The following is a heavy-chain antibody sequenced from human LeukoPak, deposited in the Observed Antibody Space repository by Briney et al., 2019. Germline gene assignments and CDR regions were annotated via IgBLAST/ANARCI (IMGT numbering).Heavy chain of an antibody. CDR1: GTSISSSSHY. CDR3: ARGLRFGENYFDY. J-gene: IGHJ4*02. V-gene: IGHV4-39*01. Sequence: SETLSLTCSVSGTSISSSSHYWGWIRQPPGKGLEWIGTTSYGGSAHYNSSLKSRITMSVDTSKNQVSLKLSSVTAADTAVYYCARGLRFGENYFDYWGQGTLVTVSS. D-gene: IGHD3-10*01. CDR2: TSYGGSA.